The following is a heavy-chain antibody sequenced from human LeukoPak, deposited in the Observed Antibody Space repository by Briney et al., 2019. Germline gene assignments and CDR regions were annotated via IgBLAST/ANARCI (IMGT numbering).Heavy chain of an antibody. V-gene: IGHV4-30-4*01. D-gene: IGHD6-6*01. CDR3: ARKYPDHWFDP. J-gene: IGHJ5*02. CDR2: IFYLGST. CDR1: GGSISSGNFY. Sequence: PSQTLSLTCTVSGGSISSGNFYRSWIRQPPGKGLEWIGYIFYLGSTYYNLSLKSRVTMSVDTSKNQFSLILRSVTAADTAVYYCARKYPDHWFDPWGQGTLVTVSS.